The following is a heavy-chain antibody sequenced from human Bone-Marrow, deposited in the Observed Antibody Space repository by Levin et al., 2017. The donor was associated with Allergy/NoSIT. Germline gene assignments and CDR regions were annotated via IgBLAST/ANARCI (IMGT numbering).Heavy chain of an antibody. CDR1: GYIFSNYW. Sequence: SGGSLRLSCKGSGYIFSNYWIGWVRQMPGKGLEWMGIIFPGGSDTRYSPSFQGQVTISADKSISTAYLQWSSLKASDTAMYYCARPYVDTAMVFGYWGQGTLVTVSS. CDR2: IFPGGSDT. V-gene: IGHV5-51*01. D-gene: IGHD5-18*01. CDR3: ARPYVDTAMVFGY. J-gene: IGHJ4*02.